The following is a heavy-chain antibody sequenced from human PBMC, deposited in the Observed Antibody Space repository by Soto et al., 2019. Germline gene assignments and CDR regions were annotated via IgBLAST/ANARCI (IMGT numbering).Heavy chain of an antibody. Sequence: SETLSLTCTVSGGSISSSSYYWGWIRQPPGKGLEWIGNIFYSGATYYNPSLKSRVTVSVDTSKNQFSLKLSSVTAADTAVYYCAKDNWSLRGLLRGGIIPSVWGQGTLVTVSS. CDR1: GGSISSSSYY. J-gene: IGHJ4*02. CDR2: IFYSGAT. CDR3: AKDNWSLRGLLRGGIIPSV. V-gene: IGHV4-39*02. D-gene: IGHD1-26*01.